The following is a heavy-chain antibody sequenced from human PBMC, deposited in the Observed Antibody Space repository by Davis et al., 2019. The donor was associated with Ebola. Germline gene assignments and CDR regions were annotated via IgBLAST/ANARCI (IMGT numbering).Heavy chain of an antibody. CDR3: ARERLGLYYYGMDV. J-gene: IGHJ6*02. CDR2: INPNSGGT. CDR1: GYTFTGYY. V-gene: IGHV1-2*05. D-gene: IGHD3/OR15-3a*01. Sequence: AASVKVSCKASGYTFTGYYMHWVRQAPGQGLEWMGRINPNSGGTNYAQKVQGRVTMTRDTSISTAYMELSRLRSDDTVVYYCARERLGLYYYGMDVWGQGTTVTVSS.